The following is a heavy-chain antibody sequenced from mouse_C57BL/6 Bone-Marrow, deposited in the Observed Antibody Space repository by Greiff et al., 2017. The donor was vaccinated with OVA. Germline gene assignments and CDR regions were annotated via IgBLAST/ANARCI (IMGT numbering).Heavy chain of an antibody. Sequence: QVHVKQSGAELARPGASVKLSCKASGYTFTSYGISWVKQRTGQGLEWIGEIYPRSGNTYYNEKFKGKATLTADKSSSTAYMELRSLTSEDSAVYFCARGGWVLFDYWGQGTTLTVSS. D-gene: IGHD1-1*02. CDR3: ARGGWVLFDY. J-gene: IGHJ2*01. CDR2: IYPRSGNT. V-gene: IGHV1-81*01. CDR1: GYTFTSYG.